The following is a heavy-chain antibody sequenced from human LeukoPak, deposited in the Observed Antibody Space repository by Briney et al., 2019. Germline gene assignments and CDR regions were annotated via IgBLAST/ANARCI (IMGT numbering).Heavy chain of an antibody. D-gene: IGHD3-22*01. J-gene: IGHJ4*02. CDR2: IYSTGST. Sequence: SETLSLTCTVSGGSISNYYWSWIRQPAGKGLEWIGRIYSTGSTNYNPSLRSRITMPVDTSKNQFSLQLSSVTAADTAVYYCARSPSYCNGYYLPWGQGTLVTVSS. CDR3: ARSPSYCNGYYLP. CDR1: GGSISNYY. V-gene: IGHV4-4*07.